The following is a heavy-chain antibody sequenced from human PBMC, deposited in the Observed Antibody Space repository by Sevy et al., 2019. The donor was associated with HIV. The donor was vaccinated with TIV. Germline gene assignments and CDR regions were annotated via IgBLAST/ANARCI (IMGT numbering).Heavy chain of an antibody. J-gene: IGHJ4*02. CDR3: ARGRVAGRLDS. D-gene: IGHD6-6*01. CDR1: GGSISSGGYQ. V-gene: IGHV4-39*02. CDR2: MSNSGYT. Sequence: QSQTLSLTCTVSGGSISSGGYQWGWIRQPPGKGLEWIGSMSNSGYTYYNPSLKSRVTIIVDTSRNQFSLKVSSVTAAGTGLYYCARGRVAGRLDSWGQGILVTVSS.